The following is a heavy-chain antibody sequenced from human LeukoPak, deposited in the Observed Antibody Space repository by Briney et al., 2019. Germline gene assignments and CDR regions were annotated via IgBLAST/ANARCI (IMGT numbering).Heavy chain of an antibody. J-gene: IGHJ4*02. D-gene: IGHD6-13*01. CDR1: GFTFNSYG. V-gene: IGHV3-33*01. CDR3: ARDSASWYGYFEY. Sequence: GGSLRLSCAASGFTFNSYGMHWVRQAPGKGLEWVAVIWYDGSNKYYADSVKGRFTVSRDNSKSTLYLQMNSLRADDTAVYYCARDSASWYGYFEYWGQGTLVTVSS. CDR2: IWYDGSNK.